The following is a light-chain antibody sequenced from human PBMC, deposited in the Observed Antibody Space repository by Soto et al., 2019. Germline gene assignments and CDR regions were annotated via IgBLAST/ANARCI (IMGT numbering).Light chain of an antibody. CDR1: ISNIGRNT. CDR2: RSD. CDR3: AAWDDSLNAWA. V-gene: IGLV1-44*01. J-gene: IGLJ3*02. Sequence: QSVLTQPPSASGTPGQRIIIFCSGSISNIGRNTVKWYRQLPGTAPKLLIGRSDQRPSGVPDRFSGSQSGTSASLAISGLQSEDEADYICAAWDDSLNAWAFGGGTKVTVL.